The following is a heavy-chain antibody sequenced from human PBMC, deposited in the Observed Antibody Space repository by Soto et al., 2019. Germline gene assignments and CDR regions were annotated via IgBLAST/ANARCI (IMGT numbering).Heavy chain of an antibody. CDR1: GGTFSSYA. J-gene: IGHJ6*02. CDR3: ARGVVPAAITGMDV. CDR2: IIPIFGTA. Sequence: GASVKVSCKASGGTFSSYAISWVRQAPGQGLEWMGGIIPIFGTANYAQKFQGRVTITADKSTSTAYMELSSLRSEDTAVYYCARGVVPAAITGMDVWGQGTTVTVSS. V-gene: IGHV1-69*06. D-gene: IGHD2-2*01.